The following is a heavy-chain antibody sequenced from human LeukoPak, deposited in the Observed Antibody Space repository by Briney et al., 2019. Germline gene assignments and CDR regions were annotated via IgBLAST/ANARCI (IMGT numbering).Heavy chain of an antibody. Sequence: GGSLRLSCAASGFSLTSNGMHWVREAPGKGLEWVAFISQDGNKKYYADSVKGRFTVARDSSKSTLFLQMDSLRRDDTAVYYCARARGMDDYGDFRIKWGQGTLVTVSS. D-gene: IGHD4-17*01. V-gene: IGHV3-30*03. CDR2: ISQDGNKK. J-gene: IGHJ4*02. CDR1: GFSLTSNG. CDR3: ARARGMDDYGDFRIK.